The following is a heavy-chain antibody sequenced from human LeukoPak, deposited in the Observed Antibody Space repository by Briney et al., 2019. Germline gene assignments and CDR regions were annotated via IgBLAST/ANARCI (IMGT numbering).Heavy chain of an antibody. Sequence: SETLSLTCTVSGGSISSYYWSWIRQPPGKGLEWLGYIYYSGSTNYTPSLKSRVTMSVDTSKNQFSLKLSSVTAADTAMYYCARHLGGSTGGVFDYWGQGTLVTVSS. J-gene: IGHJ4*02. D-gene: IGHD3-16*01. CDR2: IYYSGST. CDR3: ARHLGGSTGGVFDY. V-gene: IGHV4-59*08. CDR1: GGSISSYY.